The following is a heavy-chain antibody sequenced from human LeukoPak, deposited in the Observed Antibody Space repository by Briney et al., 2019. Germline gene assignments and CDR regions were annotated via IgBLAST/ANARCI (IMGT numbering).Heavy chain of an antibody. Sequence: GGSLRLSCAASGFTFSSYAMHWVRQAPGKGLEWVAVISYDGSNKYYADSVKGRFTISRDNSKNTLYVQMNSLRAEDTAVYYCARGPEISSSGYFDYWGQGTLVTVSS. CDR1: GFTFSSYA. J-gene: IGHJ4*02. D-gene: IGHD6-6*01. CDR3: ARGPEISSSGYFDY. V-gene: IGHV3-30-3*01. CDR2: ISYDGSNK.